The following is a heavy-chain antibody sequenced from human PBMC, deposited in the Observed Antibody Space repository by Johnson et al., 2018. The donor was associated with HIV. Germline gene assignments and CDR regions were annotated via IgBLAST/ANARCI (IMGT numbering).Heavy chain of an antibody. CDR2: ISYDGSNK. D-gene: IGHD3-22*01. CDR3: ARDPSYDMAHTDGFDI. Sequence: QMLLVESGGGVVRPGGSLRLSCAASGFTFDDYGMSWVRQAPGKGLEWVAIISYDGSNKYYADSVKGRFTISRDNSKDTLYLQMNSLRAEDTAVYYCARDPSYDMAHTDGFDIWGQGTMVTVSS. CDR1: GFTFDDYG. J-gene: IGHJ3*02. V-gene: IGHV3-30*03.